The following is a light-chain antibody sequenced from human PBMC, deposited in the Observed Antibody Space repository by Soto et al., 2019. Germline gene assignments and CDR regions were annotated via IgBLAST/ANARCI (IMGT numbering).Light chain of an antibody. J-gene: IGKJ1*01. CDR2: TAS. Sequence: DIQMTQSPSSLSVSVGDRVTITCRASHRIGNYLSWYQQKPGKAPRLLIYTASSLQSGVPSRFSGSGAGTDFTLTITRLQPEDFATYFCQHSYSTPRTFGQGTKVDIK. CDR1: HRIGNY. V-gene: IGKV1-39*01. CDR3: QHSYSTPRT.